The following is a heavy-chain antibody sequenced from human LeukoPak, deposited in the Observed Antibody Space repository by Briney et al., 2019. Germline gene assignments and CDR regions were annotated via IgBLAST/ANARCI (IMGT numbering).Heavy chain of an antibody. V-gene: IGHV5-51*01. J-gene: IGHJ4*02. CDR3: ARQLVRHTLGY. CDR2: IYPGDSDT. Sequence: GESLKISCKGSGYSFTSYWIGCVRQMPRKGLEWMGIIYPGDSDTRYSPSFQGQVTISADKSISTAYLQWSSLKASDTAMYYCARQLVRHTLGYWGQGTLVTVSS. D-gene: IGHD3-10*01. CDR1: GYSFTSYW.